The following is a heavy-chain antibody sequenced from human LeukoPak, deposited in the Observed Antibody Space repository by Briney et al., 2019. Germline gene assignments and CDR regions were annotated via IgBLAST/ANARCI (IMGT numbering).Heavy chain of an antibody. CDR3: ARPYGDYNY. CDR2: IYYSGST. V-gene: IGHV4-61*05. Sequence: PSETLSLTCTVSGGSISSSSYYWGWIRQPPGKGLEWIGYIYYSGSTNYNPSLKSRVTISVDTSKNQFSLKLSSVTAADTAVYYCARPYGDYNYWGQGTLVTVSS. J-gene: IGHJ4*02. CDR1: GGSISSSSYY. D-gene: IGHD4-17*01.